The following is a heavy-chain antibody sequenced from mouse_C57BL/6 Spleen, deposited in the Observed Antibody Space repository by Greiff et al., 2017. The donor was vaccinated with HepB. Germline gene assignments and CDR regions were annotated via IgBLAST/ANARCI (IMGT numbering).Heavy chain of an antibody. CDR1: GYTFTSYT. CDR3: ARNYDYDAPAMDY. J-gene: IGHJ4*01. D-gene: IGHD2-4*01. CDR2: INPSSGYT. V-gene: IGHV1-4*01. Sequence: VKLQESGAELARPGASVKMSCKASGYTFTSYTMHWVKQRPGQGLEWIGYINPSSGYTKYNQKFKDKATLTADKSSSTAYMQLSSLTSEDSAVYYCARNYDYDAPAMDYWGQGTSVTVSS.